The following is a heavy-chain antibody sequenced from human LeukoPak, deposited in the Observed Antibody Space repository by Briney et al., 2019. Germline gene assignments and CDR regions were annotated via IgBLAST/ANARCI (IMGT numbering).Heavy chain of an antibody. V-gene: IGHV1-46*01. CDR2: INPSGGST. CDR3: ARGGATRLHFQN. D-gene: IGHD6-6*01. J-gene: IGHJ1*01. Sequence: ASVKVSCKASGYTFTTYYIHWVRQAPGQGLEWMGIINPSGGSTSYAQKVQGRVTMTRDTSTSTVYMELSSLRSEDTAVYYCARGGATRLHFQNWGQGTLVTVSS. CDR1: GYTFTTYY.